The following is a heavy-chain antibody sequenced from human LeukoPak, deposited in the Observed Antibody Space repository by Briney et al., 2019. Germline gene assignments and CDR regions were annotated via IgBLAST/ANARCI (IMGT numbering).Heavy chain of an antibody. D-gene: IGHD4-23*01. Sequence: GASVKVSCKASGYSFTSHGISWVRQAPGQGLEWIGGIMPISGTANHAQKFQGRVTITADKSTSTAYMELSSLRSEDTAVYYCARNLYGGNSWDVFDYWGQGTLVTVSS. CDR2: IMPISGTA. CDR3: ARNLYGGNSWDVFDY. CDR1: GYSFTSHG. V-gene: IGHV1-69*06. J-gene: IGHJ4*02.